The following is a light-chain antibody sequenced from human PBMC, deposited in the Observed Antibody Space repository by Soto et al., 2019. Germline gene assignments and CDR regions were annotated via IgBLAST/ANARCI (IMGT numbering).Light chain of an antibody. CDR3: AAWDYSLNGTV. V-gene: IGLV1-44*01. CDR1: SSNIGSNA. CDR2: RNN. Sequence: QSVLTQPPSASGTPGQRVTISCSGSSSNIGSNAVNWYQQLPGTATQHLIYRNNQRPSGVPDRFSGSKSGTSASLAISVLQSEDEADYYCAAWDYSLNGTVFGGGTKLTVL. J-gene: IGLJ2*01.